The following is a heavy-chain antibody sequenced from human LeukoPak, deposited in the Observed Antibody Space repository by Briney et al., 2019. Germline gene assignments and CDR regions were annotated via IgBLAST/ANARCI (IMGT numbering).Heavy chain of an antibody. D-gene: IGHD2-2*01. CDR2: INHSGST. J-gene: IGHJ4*02. CDR3: ARGLTLVPAAIMCYFDY. CDR1: GGSFSGYY. Sequence: SETLSLTCAVYGGSFSGYYWSWIRQPPGKGLEWIGEINHSGSTNYNPSLKSRVTISVDTSKNQFSLKLSSVTAADTAVYYCARGLTLVPAAIMCYFDYWGQGTLVTVSS. V-gene: IGHV4-34*01.